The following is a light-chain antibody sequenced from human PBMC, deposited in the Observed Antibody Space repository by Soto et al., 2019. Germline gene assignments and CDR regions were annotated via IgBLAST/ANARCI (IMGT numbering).Light chain of an antibody. V-gene: IGKV3-20*01. CDR3: QQYCSSSWT. J-gene: IGKJ1*01. Sequence: EIVLTQSPGTLSLSPGERATLSCRASQSVSSSYLAWYQQKFGQAPRLLIYGASSRSTGIPDRFSGSGSGTDFTLTISRLEPEDFSVYYCQQYCSSSWTFAHRTKVEIK. CDR1: QSVSSSY. CDR2: GAS.